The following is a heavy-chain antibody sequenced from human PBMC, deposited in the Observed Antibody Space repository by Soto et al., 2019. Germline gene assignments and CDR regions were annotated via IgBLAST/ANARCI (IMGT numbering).Heavy chain of an antibody. CDR3: AAPPRY. CDR2: IYDSGST. D-gene: IGHD6-6*01. Sequence: SETLSLTCTVSGGSISSYYWSWIRQPPGKGLEWIGYIYDSGSTNYSPSLKSRVTISVDTSKNQFSLKLTSVTAADTAVYYCAAPPRYWGQGTQVTVYS. V-gene: IGHV4-59*01. J-gene: IGHJ4*02. CDR1: GGSISSYY.